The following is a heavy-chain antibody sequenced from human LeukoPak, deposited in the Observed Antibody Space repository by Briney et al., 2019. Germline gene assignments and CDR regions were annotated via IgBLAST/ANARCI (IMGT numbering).Heavy chain of an antibody. CDR1: GFTFSSYS. J-gene: IGHJ4*02. V-gene: IGHV3-23*01. CDR2: IGGSGGNI. Sequence: PGGSLRLSCAASGFTFSSYSMNWVRQAPGKGLEWVSVIGGSGGNIHYADSVKGRFTISRDNSKNTVYLQMNSLRDEDTAVYFCAKSLSSGWLYYFDYWGQGTLVTVSS. D-gene: IGHD6-19*01. CDR3: AKSLSSGWLYYFDY.